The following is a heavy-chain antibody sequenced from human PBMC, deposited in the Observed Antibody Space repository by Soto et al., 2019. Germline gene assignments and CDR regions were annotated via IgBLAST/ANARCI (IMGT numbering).Heavy chain of an antibody. CDR1: GGSISSGGYY. J-gene: IGHJ4*02. V-gene: IGHV4-31*03. Sequence: PSETLSLTCTVSGGSISSGGYYWSWIRQHPEKGLEYIGYIYYSGSTYYSPSLKSRVTISVDTSKKQFSLKLTSATAADTAFYYCARDRRSYYSDGSGLDFWGQGTLVTVSS. CDR2: IYYSGST. D-gene: IGHD3-22*01. CDR3: ARDRRSYYSDGSGLDF.